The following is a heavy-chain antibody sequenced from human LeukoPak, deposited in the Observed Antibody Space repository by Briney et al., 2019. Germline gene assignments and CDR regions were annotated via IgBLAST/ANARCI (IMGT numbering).Heavy chain of an antibody. CDR1: GFTFSSYE. V-gene: IGHV3-48*03. D-gene: IGHD2-15*01. CDR3: ASAVQSVVVVPAGSNY. CDR2: ISSSGKSF. Sequence: GGSLRLSCATSGFTFSSYEMTWVRQAPGKGLEWVSYISSSGKSFFYADSVKGRFTISRDNSKSSLYLQMTSLRVDDTAMYYCASAVQSVVVVPAGSNYWGQGTPVTVSS. J-gene: IGHJ4*02.